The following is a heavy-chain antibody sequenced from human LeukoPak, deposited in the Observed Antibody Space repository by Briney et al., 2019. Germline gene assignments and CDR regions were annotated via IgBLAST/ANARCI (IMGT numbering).Heavy chain of an antibody. CDR1: GSSFTSYW. CDR2: IYPGDSDT. J-gene: IGHJ4*02. D-gene: IGHD1-14*01. CDR3: ARPNRRALDYY. V-gene: IGHV5-51*01. Sequence: GGSLEISCQLSGSSFTSYWIGWARRPPGKGLEWMGIIYPGDSDTKYSPSSQGQVIISADKSISTSYLQWSSLKASDTAIYYCARPNRRALDYYWGQGTLCTVSS.